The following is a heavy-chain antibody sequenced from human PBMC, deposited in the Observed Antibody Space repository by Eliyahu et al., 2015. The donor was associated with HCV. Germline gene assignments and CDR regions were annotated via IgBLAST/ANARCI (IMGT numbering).Heavy chain of an antibody. CDR3: ARDGGFGEPLDY. Sequence: QVQLQQWGAGLLKPSETLSLTCAVYGGSFSGYYWSWIRQPPGKGLGVVWGNHPWWKPQLQPSLKSRVTISVDTSKNQFSLKLSSVTAADTAVYYCARDGGFGEPLDYWGQGTLVTVSS. CDR2: HPWWKP. CDR1: GGSFSGYY. D-gene: IGHD3-10*01. V-gene: IGHV4-34*12. J-gene: IGHJ4*02.